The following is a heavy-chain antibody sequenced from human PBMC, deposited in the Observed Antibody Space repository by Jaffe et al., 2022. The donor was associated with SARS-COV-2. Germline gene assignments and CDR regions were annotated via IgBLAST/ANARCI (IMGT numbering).Heavy chain of an antibody. Sequence: EVQLVESGGGLVKPGGSLRLSCAASGFTFSSYSMNWVRQAPGKGLEWVSSISSSSSYIYYADSVKGRFTISRDNAKNSLYLQMNSLRAEDTAVYYCARGFRWELPRDYWGQGTLVTVSS. CDR1: GFTFSSYS. J-gene: IGHJ4*02. V-gene: IGHV3-21*01. CDR3: ARGFRWELPRDY. D-gene: IGHD1-26*01. CDR2: ISSSSSYI.